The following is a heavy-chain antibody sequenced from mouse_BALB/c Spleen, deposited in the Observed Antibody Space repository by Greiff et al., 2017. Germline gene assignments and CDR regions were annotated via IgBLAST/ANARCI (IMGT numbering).Heavy chain of an antibody. CDR3: ARSGYGNYFDY. Sequence: VQLKESGAELAKPGASVKMSCKASGYTFTSYWMHWVKQRPGQGLEWIGYINPSTGYTEYNQKFKDKATLTADKSSSTAYMQLSSLTSEDSAVYYCARSGYGNYFDYWGQGTTLTVSS. CDR1: GYTFTSYW. J-gene: IGHJ2*01. V-gene: IGHV1-7*01. D-gene: IGHD2-1*01. CDR2: INPSTGYT.